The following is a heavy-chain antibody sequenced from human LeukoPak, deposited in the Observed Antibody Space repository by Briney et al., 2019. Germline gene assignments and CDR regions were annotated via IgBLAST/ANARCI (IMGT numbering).Heavy chain of an antibody. Sequence: SETLSLTCTVSGGSISTYYWTWIRQPPGKGLEWIGYVYYTGSTNYNPSLKSRVTISVDTSKNQFSLKLSSVTAADTAVYYCARLYNWNGEGAFDIWGQGTMVTVSS. J-gene: IGHJ3*02. D-gene: IGHD1-1*01. CDR1: GGSISTYY. V-gene: IGHV4-59*08. CDR2: VYYTGST. CDR3: ARLYNWNGEGAFDI.